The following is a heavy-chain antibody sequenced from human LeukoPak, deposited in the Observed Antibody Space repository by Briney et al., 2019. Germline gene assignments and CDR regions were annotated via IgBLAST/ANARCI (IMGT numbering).Heavy chain of an antibody. Sequence: PSETLSLTCTVSGASISDYYWNWIRQPPGKGLEWIGYIYYSGSTNYNPSLKSRVTISVDTSKNQFSLKLSSVTAADTAVYYCARAEAAAGIDYFDYWGQGTLVTVSS. CDR1: GASISDYY. V-gene: IGHV4-59*13. CDR3: ARAEAAAGIDYFDY. J-gene: IGHJ4*02. D-gene: IGHD6-13*01. CDR2: IYYSGST.